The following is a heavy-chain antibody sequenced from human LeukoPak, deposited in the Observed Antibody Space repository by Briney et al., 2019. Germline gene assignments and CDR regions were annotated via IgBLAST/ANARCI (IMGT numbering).Heavy chain of an antibody. CDR3: ARAPRSYYYGPGLHLGY. D-gene: IGHD3-10*01. CDR1: GYTFTSDY. V-gene: IGHV1-8*01. CDR2: MNPNSGNT. J-gene: IGHJ4*02. Sequence: ASVKVSCKASGYTFTSDYINWVRQATGQGLEWMGWMNPNSGNTGYAQKFQGRVTMTRNTSISTAYMELSSLRSEDTAVYYCARAPRSYYYGPGLHLGYWGQGTLVTVSS.